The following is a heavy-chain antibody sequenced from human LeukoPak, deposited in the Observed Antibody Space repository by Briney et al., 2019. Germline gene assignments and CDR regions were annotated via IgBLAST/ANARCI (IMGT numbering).Heavy chain of an antibody. D-gene: IGHD6-13*01. V-gene: IGHV2-70*11. CDR2: IDWDDDK. CDR3: ARIVWGQQLVPPLYYYYGMDV. CDR1: GFSLSTSGMC. J-gene: IGHJ6*02. Sequence: ESGPALVKPTQTLTLTCTFSGFSLSTSGMCVSWIRQPPGMALEWLARIDWDDDKYYSTSLKTRLTISKDTSKNQVVLTMTNMDPVDTATYYCARIVWGQQLVPPLYYYYGMDVWGQGTTVTVSS.